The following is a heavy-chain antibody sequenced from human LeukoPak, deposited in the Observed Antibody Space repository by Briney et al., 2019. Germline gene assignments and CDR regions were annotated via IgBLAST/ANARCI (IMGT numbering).Heavy chain of an antibody. Sequence: GGSLRLSCAASGFTFSSYAMSWVRQAPGQGLEWVSAISGSGGSTYYADSVKGRFTISRDNSKNTLYLQMNSLRAEDTAVYYSAKGLWRDGYNPEYFQHWGQGTLVTVSS. CDR3: AKGLWRDGYNPEYFQH. J-gene: IGHJ1*01. V-gene: IGHV3-23*01. CDR2: ISGSGGST. D-gene: IGHD5-24*01. CDR1: GFTFSSYA.